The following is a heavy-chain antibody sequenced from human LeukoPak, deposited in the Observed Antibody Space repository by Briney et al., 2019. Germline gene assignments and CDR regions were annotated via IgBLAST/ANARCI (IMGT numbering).Heavy chain of an antibody. CDR1: GDSVSSNSAA. J-gene: IGHJ5*02. D-gene: IGHD1-7*01. Sequence: SQTLSLTCAISGDSVSSNSAAWNWIRPSPSRGLEWLGRTYYRSKWYNDYAVSVKSRITINPDTSKNQFSLQLNSVTPEDTAVYYCARVSLRGNYVEWFDRWGQGAMATVSS. CDR3: ARVSLRGNYVEWFDR. V-gene: IGHV6-1*01. CDR2: TYYRSKWYN.